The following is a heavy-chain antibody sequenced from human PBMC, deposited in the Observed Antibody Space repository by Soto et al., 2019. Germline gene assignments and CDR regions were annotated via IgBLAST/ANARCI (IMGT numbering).Heavy chain of an antibody. V-gene: IGHV3-30*18. D-gene: IGHD3-3*01. J-gene: IGHJ3*02. Sequence: GGSLRLSCAASGFTFSSYGMHWVRQAPGKGLEWVAVISYDGSNKYYADSVKGRFTISRDNSKNTLYLPMNSLRAEDTAVYYCAKDLALYYDFWSGYLVFAQQPDAFDIWGQGTMVTVSS. CDR1: GFTFSSYG. CDR3: AKDLALYYDFWSGYLVFAQQPDAFDI. CDR2: ISYDGSNK.